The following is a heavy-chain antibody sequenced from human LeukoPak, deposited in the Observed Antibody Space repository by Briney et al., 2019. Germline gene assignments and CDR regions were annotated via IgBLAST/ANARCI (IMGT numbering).Heavy chain of an antibody. CDR2: INHGGST. V-gene: IGHV4-34*01. Sequence: SETLSLTCAVYGGSFSGYYWTWIRQPPGKGLEWIGEINHGGSTNYNPSLKSRVTISVDTSKNQFSLKLSSVTAADTAVYYCARGSPPYCSSATCYAWFDPWGQGILVTVSS. D-gene: IGHD2-2*01. J-gene: IGHJ5*02. CDR3: ARGSPPYCSSATCYAWFDP. CDR1: GGSFSGYY.